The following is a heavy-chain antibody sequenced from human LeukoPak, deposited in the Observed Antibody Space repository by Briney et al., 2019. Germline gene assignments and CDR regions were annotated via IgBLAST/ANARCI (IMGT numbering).Heavy chain of an antibody. CDR1: GYTFTSYD. Sequence: ASVKVSCKASGYTFTSYDINWVRQATGQGLEWMGWMNPNSGNTGYAQKFQGRVTMTRNTSISTAYMELSSPRSEDTAVYYCARVSPHGSGFDYWGQGTLVTVSS. CDR3: ARVSPHGSGFDY. D-gene: IGHD3-10*01. J-gene: IGHJ4*02. CDR2: MNPNSGNT. V-gene: IGHV1-8*01.